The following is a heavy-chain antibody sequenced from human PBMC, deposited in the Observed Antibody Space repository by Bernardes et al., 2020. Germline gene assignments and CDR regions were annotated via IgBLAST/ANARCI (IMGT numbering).Heavy chain of an antibody. V-gene: IGHV3-30*01. CDR2: ISYDGSNK. CDR3: ARDGYYDFWSGQIGYYYYYMDV. J-gene: IGHJ6*03. D-gene: IGHD3-3*01. Sequence: GGSLRLSCAASGFTFSSYAMHWVRQAPGKGLEWVAVISYDGSNKYYADSVKGRFTISRDNSKNTLYLQMNSLRAEDTAVYYCARDGYYDFWSGQIGYYYYYMDVWGKGTTVTVSS. CDR1: GFTFSSYA.